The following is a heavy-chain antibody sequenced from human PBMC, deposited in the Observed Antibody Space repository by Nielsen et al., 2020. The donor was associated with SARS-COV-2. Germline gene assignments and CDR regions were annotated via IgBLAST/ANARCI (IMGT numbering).Heavy chain of an antibody. CDR1: GFTFSSYG. CDR3: AKDARSSGRALYYYYGMDV. J-gene: IGHJ6*02. V-gene: IGHV3-30*18. CDR2: ISYDGSNK. Sequence: GESLKISCAASGFTFSSYGMHWVRQDPGKGLEWVAVISYDGSNKYYADSVKGRFTISRDNSKNTLYLQMNSLRAEDTAVYYCAKDARSSGRALYYYYGMDVWGQGTTVTVSS. D-gene: IGHD3-10*01.